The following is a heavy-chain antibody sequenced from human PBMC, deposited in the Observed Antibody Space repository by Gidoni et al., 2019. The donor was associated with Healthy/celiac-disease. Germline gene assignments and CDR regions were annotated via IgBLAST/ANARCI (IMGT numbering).Heavy chain of an antibody. V-gene: IGHV3-9*01. D-gene: IGHD2-2*01. CDR3: AKEGVVPAAAGPFDY. CDR1: GFTFDDYA. J-gene: IGHJ4*02. CDR2: ISWNSGSI. Sequence: EVQLVESGGGLVQPGRSLRLSCAASGFTFDDYAMHWVRQAPGKGLEWVSGISWNSGSIGYADSVKGRFTISRDNAKNSLYLQMNSLRAEDTALYYCAKEGVVPAAAGPFDYWGQGTLVTVSS.